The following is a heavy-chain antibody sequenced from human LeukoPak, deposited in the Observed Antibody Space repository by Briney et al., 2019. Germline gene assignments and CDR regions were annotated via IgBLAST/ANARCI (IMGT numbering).Heavy chain of an antibody. CDR3: AKEASQYTSRAVDS. J-gene: IGHJ4*02. CDR2: ISFNGIAK. CDR1: GFTFSSYW. Sequence: GGSLRLSCAASGFTFSSYWMHWVRQAPGKGLEWLSVISFNGIAKNYADSVKGRFTISRDNSWNTLYLQMNSLRAADTAVYYCAKEASQYTSRAVDSWGQGTLVTVSS. V-gene: IGHV3-30*18. D-gene: IGHD6-13*01.